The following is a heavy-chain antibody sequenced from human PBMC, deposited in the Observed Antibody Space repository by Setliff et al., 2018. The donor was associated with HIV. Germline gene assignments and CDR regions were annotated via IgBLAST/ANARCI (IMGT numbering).Heavy chain of an antibody. V-gene: IGHV5-51*01. CDR3: ARNPVGGYYGSGSSPWDY. Sequence: PGESPKISCKGSGYRFGSQYIGWVRQMPGKGLEWMGVIYPDDSDTKYSPSFEGQVTISVDKSISTAYLQWSSLKASDTAMYYCARNPVGGYYGSGSSPWDYWGQGTLVTVSS. J-gene: IGHJ4*02. D-gene: IGHD3-10*01. CDR2: IYPDDSDT. CDR1: GYRFGSQY.